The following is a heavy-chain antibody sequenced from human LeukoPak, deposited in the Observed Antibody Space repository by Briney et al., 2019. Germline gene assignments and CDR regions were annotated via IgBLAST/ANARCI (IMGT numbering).Heavy chain of an antibody. Sequence: SVKVSCKASGGTFSSYAIRWVRQAPGQGLEWMGRIIPIFGTANYAQKFQGRVTITADKSTSTAYMELSSLRSEDTAVYYCASPPYSSSWGYFDYWGQGTLVTVSS. V-gene: IGHV1-69*06. CDR2: IIPIFGTA. D-gene: IGHD6-13*01. CDR1: GGTFSSYA. CDR3: ASPPYSSSWGYFDY. J-gene: IGHJ4*02.